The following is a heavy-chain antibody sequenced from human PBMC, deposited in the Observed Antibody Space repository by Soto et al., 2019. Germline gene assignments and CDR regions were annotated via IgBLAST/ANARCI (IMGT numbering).Heavy chain of an antibody. CDR1: GYSISSAYY. D-gene: IGHD6-13*01. CDR2: IYSGGRN. J-gene: IGHJ4*02. Sequence: SETLSLTCVVSGYSISSAYYWGWIRQPAGKGLEWIGRIYSGGRNNYNPSLKSRVTMSVDTSKNQFSLRLSSVTAADTAMYYCARGSSRWDYWGQGTLVTVSS. V-gene: IGHV4-4*07. CDR3: ARGSSRWDY.